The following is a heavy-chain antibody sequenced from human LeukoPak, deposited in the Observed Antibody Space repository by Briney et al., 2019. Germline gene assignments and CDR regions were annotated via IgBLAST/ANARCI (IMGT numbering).Heavy chain of an antibody. J-gene: IGHJ6*03. Sequence: SETLSLTCTVSGGSISSGSYYWSWIRQPAGKGLEWIGRIYTSGSTNYNPSLKSRVTISVDTSKNQFSLKLSSVTAADTAVYYCARIDQLGPPYYYYYYMDVWGKGTTVTVSS. D-gene: IGHD2-2*01. CDR3: ARIDQLGPPYYYYYYMDV. CDR2: IYTSGST. V-gene: IGHV4-61*02. CDR1: GGSISSGSYY.